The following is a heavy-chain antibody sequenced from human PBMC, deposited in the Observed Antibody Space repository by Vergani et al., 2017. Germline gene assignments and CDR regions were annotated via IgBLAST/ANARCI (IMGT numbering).Heavy chain of an antibody. CDR1: GGSISSSNW. Sequence: QVQLQQWGPGLVKPSGTLSLTCAVSGGSISSSNWWSWVRQPPGKGLEWIGEINHSGSTNYNPSLKSRVTISVDTSKNQFSLKLSSVTAADTAVYYCARGHSQVATILHDYWGQGTLVTVSS. D-gene: IGHD5-12*01. V-gene: IGHV4-4*02. CDR3: ARGHSQVATILHDY. J-gene: IGHJ4*02. CDR2: INHSGST.